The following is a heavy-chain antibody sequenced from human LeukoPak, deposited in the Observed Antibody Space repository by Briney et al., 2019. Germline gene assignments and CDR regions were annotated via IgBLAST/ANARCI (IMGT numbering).Heavy chain of an antibody. CDR3: AKMWGFYHDSGGYYHDAFDI. CDR2: IWYDGSNQ. D-gene: IGHD3-22*01. J-gene: IGHJ3*02. V-gene: IGHV3-30*02. CDR1: GFIFNSYG. Sequence: PGGSLRLSCATSGFIFNSYGMHWVRQAPGKGLEWVAFIWYDGSNQYYADSVKGRFTISRESSENTLYLQMNSLRAEDTAVYYCAKMWGFYHDSGGYYHDAFDIWGQGTMVTVSS.